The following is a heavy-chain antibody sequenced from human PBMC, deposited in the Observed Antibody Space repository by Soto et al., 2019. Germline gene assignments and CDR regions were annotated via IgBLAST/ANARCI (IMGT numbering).Heavy chain of an antibody. CDR1: GYTFTGYY. V-gene: IGHV1-2*04. J-gene: IGHJ6*03. D-gene: IGHD1-20*01. CDR2: INPNSGGT. Sequence: ASVKVSCKASGYTFTGYYMHWVRQAPGQGLEWMGWINPNSGGTNYAQKFQGWVTMTRDTSISTAYMELSRLRSDDTAVYYCARDRSITGAIVYYYMDVWGKGTTVTVSS. CDR3: ARDRSITGAIVYYYMDV.